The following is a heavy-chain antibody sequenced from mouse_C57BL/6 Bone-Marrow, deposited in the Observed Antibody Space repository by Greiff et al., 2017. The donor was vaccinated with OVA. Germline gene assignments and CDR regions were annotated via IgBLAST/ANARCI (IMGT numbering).Heavy chain of an antibody. J-gene: IGHJ1*03. CDR1: GFTFSSYA. Sequence: EVMLVESGGGLVKLGGSLKLSCAASGFTFSSYAMSWVRQTPEKRLEWVATISDGGSYTYYPDNVKGRFTISRDNAKNNLYLQMSHLKSEDTAMYYCARGGSWDWYFDVWGTGTTVTVSS. CDR3: ARGGSWDWYFDV. CDR2: ISDGGSYT. D-gene: IGHD4-1*01. V-gene: IGHV5-4*03.